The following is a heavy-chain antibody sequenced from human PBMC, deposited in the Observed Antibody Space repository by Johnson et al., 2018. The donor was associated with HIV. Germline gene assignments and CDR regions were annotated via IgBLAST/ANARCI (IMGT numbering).Heavy chain of an antibody. CDR3: ARGRAVGGEDAFDI. Sequence: VQLVESGGGLVQPGRSLRLSCAASGFTFSSYDMHWVRQATGKGLEWVSAIGTAGDTYYPGSVKGRFTISRENAKNSLYLQMNSLRAGDTAVYYCARGRAVGGEDAFDIWGQGTMVTVSS. D-gene: IGHD6-19*01. CDR1: GFTFSSYD. CDR2: IGTAGDT. J-gene: IGHJ3*02. V-gene: IGHV3-13*01.